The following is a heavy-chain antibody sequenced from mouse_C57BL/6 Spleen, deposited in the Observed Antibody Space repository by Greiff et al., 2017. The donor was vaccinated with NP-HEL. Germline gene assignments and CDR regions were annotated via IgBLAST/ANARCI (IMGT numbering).Heavy chain of an antibody. J-gene: IGHJ1*03. V-gene: IGHV1-19*01. CDR2: INPYNGGT. D-gene: IGHD1-1*01. CDR1: GYTFTDYY. CDR3: ARRDGSSPRYFDV. Sequence: EVQLMESGPVLVKPGASVKMSCKASGYTFTDYYMNWVKQSHGKSLEWIGVINPYNGGTSYNQKFKGKATLTVDKSSSTAYMELNSLTSEDSAVYYCARRDGSSPRYFDVWGTGTTVTVSS.